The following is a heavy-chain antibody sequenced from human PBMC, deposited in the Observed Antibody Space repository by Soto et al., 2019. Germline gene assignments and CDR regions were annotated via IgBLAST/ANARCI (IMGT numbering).Heavy chain of an antibody. J-gene: IGHJ4*01. CDR1: GGSISSGDYY. Sequence: SETLSLTCTVSGGSISSGDYYWSWIRQPPGKGLEWIGYIYYSGSTYYNPSLKSRVTISVDTSKNQFSLKLSSVTAADTAVYYSARDLHCSSTSCADYWGHGTLVTVSS. CDR2: IYYSGST. CDR3: ARDLHCSSTSCADY. V-gene: IGHV4-30-4*01. D-gene: IGHD2-2*01.